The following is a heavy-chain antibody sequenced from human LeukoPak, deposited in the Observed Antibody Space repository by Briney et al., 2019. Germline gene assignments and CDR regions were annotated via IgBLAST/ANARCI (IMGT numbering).Heavy chain of an antibody. D-gene: IGHD2-15*01. CDR1: GFTFSSYS. Sequence: GGSLRLSCAASGFTFSSYSMNWVRQAPGKGLEWVSSISSSSSYIYYADSVKGRFTISRDNAKNSLYLQMNSLRAEDTAVYYCERGPYCSGGSCYDYWGQGTLVTVSS. CDR3: ERGPYCSGGSCYDY. CDR2: ISSSSSYI. J-gene: IGHJ4*02. V-gene: IGHV3-21*01.